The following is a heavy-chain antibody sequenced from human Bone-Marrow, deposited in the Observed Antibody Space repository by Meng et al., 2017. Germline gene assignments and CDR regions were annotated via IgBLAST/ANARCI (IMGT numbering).Heavy chain of an antibody. Sequence: GGSLRLSCAASGFTFSSYWMSWVRQAPGKGLGWVANIKQDGSEKYYVDSVKGRFTISRDNAKNSLYLQMNSLRAEDTAVYYCARDIHLHSGSYPDAFDIWGQGTMVTVSS. CDR1: GFTFSSYW. J-gene: IGHJ3*02. CDR2: IKQDGSEK. D-gene: IGHD1-26*01. V-gene: IGHV3-7*01. CDR3: ARDIHLHSGSYPDAFDI.